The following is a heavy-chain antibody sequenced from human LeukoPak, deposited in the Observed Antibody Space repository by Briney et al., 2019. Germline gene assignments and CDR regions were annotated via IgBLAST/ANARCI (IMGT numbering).Heavy chain of an antibody. CDR3: ARATVVTADWAFDI. Sequence: GGSLRLSCAASGFTFSSYSMNWVRQAPGKGLEWVSSISSSGSYIYYADSVKGRFTISRDNAKNSLYLQMNSLRAEDTAVYYCARATVVTADWAFDIWGQGTMVTVSS. CDR1: GFTFSSYS. D-gene: IGHD4-23*01. V-gene: IGHV3-21*01. CDR2: ISSSGSYI. J-gene: IGHJ3*02.